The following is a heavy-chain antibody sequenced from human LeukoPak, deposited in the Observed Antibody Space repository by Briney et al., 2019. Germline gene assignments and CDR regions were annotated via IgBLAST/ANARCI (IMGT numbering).Heavy chain of an antibody. CDR1: GGSFSGYY. J-gene: IGHJ5*02. D-gene: IGHD6-13*01. V-gene: IGHV4-34*01. CDR3: ARVAPGIAAAGPSP. CDR2: INHSGST. Sequence: PSETLSLTCAVYGGSFSGYYWSWIRQPPGKGLEWIGEINHSGSTNYNPSLKSRVTISVDTSKNQFSLKLSSVTAADTAVYYCARVAPGIAAAGPSPWGQGTLVTVSS.